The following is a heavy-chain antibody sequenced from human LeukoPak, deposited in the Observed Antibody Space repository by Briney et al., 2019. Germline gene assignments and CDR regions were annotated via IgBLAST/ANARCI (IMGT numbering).Heavy chain of an antibody. CDR3: AKLSHEANRPTFDY. CDR1: GFTFSSYG. CDR2: IWYDGSNK. Sequence: GGSLRLSCAASGFTFSSYGMHWVRQAPGKGLEWVAVIWYDGSNKYYADSVKGRFTISRDNSKNTLYLQMNSLRAEDTAVYYCAKLSHEANRPTFDYWGQGTLVTVSS. J-gene: IGHJ4*02. V-gene: IGHV3-33*06. D-gene: IGHD1-14*01.